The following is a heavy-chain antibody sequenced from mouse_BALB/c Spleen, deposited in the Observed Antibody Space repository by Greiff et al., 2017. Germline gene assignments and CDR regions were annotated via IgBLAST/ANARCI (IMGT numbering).Heavy chain of an antibody. V-gene: IGHV1-5*01. Sequence: EVQLQQPGAELVKPGASVKLSCKASGYTFTSYWMHWVKQRPGQGLEWIGAIYPGNSDTSYNQKFKGKAKLTAVTSTSTAYMELSSLTNEDSAVYYCTRGGSATGYFDYWGQGTTLTVSS. J-gene: IGHJ2*01. CDR2: IYPGNSDT. CDR3: TRGGSATGYFDY. D-gene: IGHD1-1*01. CDR1: GYTFTSYW.